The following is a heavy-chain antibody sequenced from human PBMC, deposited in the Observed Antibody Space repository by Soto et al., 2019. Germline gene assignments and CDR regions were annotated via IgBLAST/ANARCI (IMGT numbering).Heavy chain of an antibody. Sequence: PRESLTLACAASGFTFSSYAMSWVRQAPGKGLEWVSAISGSGGSTYYADSEKGRFTISRDNSKNTLYLQMNSLRAEDTAVYYCAKDSVNDVTYYDILTGYYIGVNGFDPWGHGTLVTISS. D-gene: IGHD3-9*01. V-gene: IGHV3-23*01. J-gene: IGHJ5*02. CDR3: AKDSVNDVTYYDILTGYYIGVNGFDP. CDR1: GFTFSSYA. CDR2: ISGSGGST.